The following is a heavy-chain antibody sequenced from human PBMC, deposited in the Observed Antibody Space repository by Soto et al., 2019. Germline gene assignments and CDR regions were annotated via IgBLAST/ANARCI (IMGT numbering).Heavy chain of an antibody. CDR1: GGTFSSYA. J-gene: IGHJ6*02. D-gene: IGHD6-6*01. Sequence: GASVKVSCKASGGTFSSYAISWVRQAPGQGLEWMGGIIPIFGTANYAQKFQGRVTITADASTSTAYMELSSLRSEDTAVYYCARDLRQLVRTGYGMDVWGQGTTVTVSS. V-gene: IGHV1-69*13. CDR3: ARDLRQLVRTGYGMDV. CDR2: IIPIFGTA.